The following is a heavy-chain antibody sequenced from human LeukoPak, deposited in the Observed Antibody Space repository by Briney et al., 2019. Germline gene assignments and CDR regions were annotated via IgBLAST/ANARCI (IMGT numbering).Heavy chain of an antibody. CDR2: IYYSGST. J-gene: IGHJ5*02. D-gene: IGHD2-2*01. CDR3: ARDQWKYCSSTSCYGFDP. Sequence: SETLSLTCTVSGGSISSYYWSWIRQPPGKGLEWIGYIYYSGSTNYNPSLKSRVTISVDTSKNQFSLKLSSVTAADTAVYYCARDQWKYCSSTSCYGFDPWGQGTLVTVSS. V-gene: IGHV4-59*01. CDR1: GGSISSYY.